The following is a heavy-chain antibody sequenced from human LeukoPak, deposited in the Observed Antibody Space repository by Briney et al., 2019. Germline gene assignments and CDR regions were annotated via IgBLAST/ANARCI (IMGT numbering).Heavy chain of an antibody. CDR1: GYSFTSYW. Sequence: GESLKISCKGSGYSFTSYWIGWVRQMPGKGLEWMGTIYPGDSDTRYSPSFQGQVTISADKSISTAYLQWSSLKASDTAMYYCARHGPELLSAFDIWGQGTMVTVSS. CDR2: IYPGDSDT. D-gene: IGHD1-26*01. V-gene: IGHV5-51*01. CDR3: ARHGPELLSAFDI. J-gene: IGHJ3*02.